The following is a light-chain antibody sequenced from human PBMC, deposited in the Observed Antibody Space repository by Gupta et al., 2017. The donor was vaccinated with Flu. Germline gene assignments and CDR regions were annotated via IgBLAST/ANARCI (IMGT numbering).Light chain of an antibody. CDR2: YVR. CDR3: SSYTSSSTLVA. CDR1: SSDVGGYND. V-gene: IGLV2-14*04. Sequence: MAISCTGVSSDVGGYNDVVWYQQHPGKDPKPMIYYVRNRPSGVSNRFSGSQSGNTAALPISVLQAEDEAVYYCSSYTSSSTLVAFGGGTKLTVL. J-gene: IGLJ2*01.